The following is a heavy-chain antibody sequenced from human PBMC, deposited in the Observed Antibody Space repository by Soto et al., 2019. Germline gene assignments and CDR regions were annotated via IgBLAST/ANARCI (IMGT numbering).Heavy chain of an antibody. V-gene: IGHV3-15*01. Sequence: KAGGSMRLSCAASGFTFSNAWMSWVRQAPGKGLEWVGRIKSKTDGGTTDYAAPVKGRFTISRDDSKNTLYLQMNSLKTEDTAVYYCTTDPSSQSMIVVVPWGQGTLVTVSS. CDR2: IKSKTDGGTT. CDR1: GFTFSNAW. D-gene: IGHD3-22*01. J-gene: IGHJ5*02. CDR3: TTDPSSQSMIVVVP.